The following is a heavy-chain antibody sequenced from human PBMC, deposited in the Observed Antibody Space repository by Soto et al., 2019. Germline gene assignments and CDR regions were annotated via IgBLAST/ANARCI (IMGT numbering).Heavy chain of an antibody. CDR2: TLPMLSVT. D-gene: IGHD2-15*01. J-gene: IGHJ4*02. CDR3: ASNSQYCSGGSCYAY. CDR1: GGTFGRFS. V-gene: IGHV1-69*01. Sequence: QVQMVQSGAEVKKPGSSVNVSCKTSGGTFGRFSISWVRQAPGQGLEWMGGTLPMLSVTNYAQKFQDRVTIIVDETTRTAYMQLSSLRSDDTAIYYCASNSQYCSGGSCYAYWGQGTLVTVSS.